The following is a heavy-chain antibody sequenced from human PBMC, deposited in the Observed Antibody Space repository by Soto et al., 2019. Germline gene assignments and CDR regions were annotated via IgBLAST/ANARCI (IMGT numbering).Heavy chain of an antibody. CDR2: IYYSGST. CDR3: ARNYSGYDYAFDI. Sequence: PSETLSLTCTVSGGSISSYYWSWIRQPPGKGLEWIGYIYYSGSTNYNPSLKSRVTISVDTSKNQFSLKLSPVTAADTAVYYCARNYSGYDYAFDIWGQGTMVTVSS. J-gene: IGHJ3*02. CDR1: GGSISSYY. D-gene: IGHD5-12*01. V-gene: IGHV4-59*01.